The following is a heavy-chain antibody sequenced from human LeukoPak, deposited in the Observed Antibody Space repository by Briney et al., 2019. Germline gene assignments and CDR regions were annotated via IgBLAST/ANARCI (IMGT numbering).Heavy chain of an antibody. J-gene: IGHJ4*02. Sequence: GGSLRLSCAASGFTFSNYWMHWVRQAPGKGLVWVSRINSDGSSRNYTDSVKGRFTISRDNAKNTLYLQMNSLRAEDTAVYYCASASSHRIAAGGDYWGQGTLVTVSS. D-gene: IGHD6-13*01. CDR1: GFTFSNYW. CDR3: ASASSHRIAAGGDY. V-gene: IGHV3-74*01. CDR2: INSDGSSR.